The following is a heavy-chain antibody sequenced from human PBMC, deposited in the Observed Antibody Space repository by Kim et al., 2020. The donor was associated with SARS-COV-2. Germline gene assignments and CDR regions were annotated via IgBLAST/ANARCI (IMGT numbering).Heavy chain of an antibody. CDR3: ARGWAFDI. D-gene: IGHD2-15*01. Sequence: GGSLRLSCVVSGFTLSSHWMHWVRQVPGKGLAWVSRLSTDGSSTAYADSVKGRFSISRDNAKNTLYLQMNSLRVEDTAVYYCARGWAFDIWGQGTMVTVSS. CDR2: LSTDGSST. J-gene: IGHJ3*02. CDR1: GFTLSSHW. V-gene: IGHV3-74*01.